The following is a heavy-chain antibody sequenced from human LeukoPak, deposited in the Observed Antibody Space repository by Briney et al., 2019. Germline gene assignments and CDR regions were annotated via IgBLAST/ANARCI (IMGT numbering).Heavy chain of an antibody. Sequence: PGGSLRLSCAASGFTFSSYSMNWVRQAPGKGLEWVSSISSSSSYIYYADSVKGRFTISRDNAKNSLYLQMNSLRAEYTAVYYCASPAGYSYGFDYWGREPWSPSPQ. D-gene: IGHD5-18*01. CDR1: GFTFSSYS. J-gene: IGHJ4*02. CDR2: ISSSSSYI. CDR3: ASPAGYSYGFDY. V-gene: IGHV3-21*01.